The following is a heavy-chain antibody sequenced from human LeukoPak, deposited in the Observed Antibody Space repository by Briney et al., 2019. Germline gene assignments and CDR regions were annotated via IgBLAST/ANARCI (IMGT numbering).Heavy chain of an antibody. CDR1: GFSFDDNA. D-gene: IGHD3-16*01. CDR2: ISGDGATT. Sequence: PGGSLRLSCAASGFSFDDNAMYWVRQAPGKGLEWVSLISGDGATTYYADSVKGRFNISRDNSKSSLYLQMNSLRSEDSALYYCAKDNQRGGFQHGGRDTRVTVSS. V-gene: IGHV3-43*02. J-gene: IGHJ1*01. CDR3: AKDNQRGGFQH.